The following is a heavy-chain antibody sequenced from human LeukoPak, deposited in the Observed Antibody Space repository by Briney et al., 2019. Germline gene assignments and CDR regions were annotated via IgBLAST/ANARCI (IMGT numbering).Heavy chain of an antibody. V-gene: IGHV1-24*01. J-gene: IGHJ3*02. D-gene: IGHD6-13*01. CDR2: FDPEDGET. CDR3: AAMAAAGLNDAFDI. Sequence: GASVKVSCKVSGYTLTELSMHWVRQAPRKGLEWMGGFDPEDGETIYAQKFQGRVTMTEDTSTDTAYMELSSLRSEDTAVYYCAAMAAAGLNDAFDIWGQGTMVTVSS. CDR1: GYTLTELS.